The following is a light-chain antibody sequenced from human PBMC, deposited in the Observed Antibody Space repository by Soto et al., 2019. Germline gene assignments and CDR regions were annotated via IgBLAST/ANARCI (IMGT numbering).Light chain of an antibody. CDR2: AAS. CDR3: QQLNSYPGT. V-gene: IGKV1-9*01. CDR1: QGISSY. J-gene: IGKJ1*01. Sequence: IQLTQSPSSLSASVGDRVTITCRASQGISSYLAWYQQKPGKAPKLLIYAASTLQSGVPSRFSGSGSGTDFTLTISSLQPEDFANYYCQQLNSYPGTFGQGTKVEIK.